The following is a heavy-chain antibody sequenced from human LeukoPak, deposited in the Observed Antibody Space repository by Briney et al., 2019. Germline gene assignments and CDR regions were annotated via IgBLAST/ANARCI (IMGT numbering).Heavy chain of an antibody. J-gene: IGHJ4*02. CDR1: GFTFSSYW. Sequence: GGSLRLSCAASGFTFSSYWMSWVRQAPGKGLEWVANIKQDGSEKYYVDSVKGRFTISRDNAKNSLYLQMNSLRAEDTAVYYCARDRFTVAVNVHPYCWGQGTLVTVSS. D-gene: IGHD6-19*01. CDR3: ARDRFTVAVNVHPYC. CDR2: IKQDGSEK. V-gene: IGHV3-7*01.